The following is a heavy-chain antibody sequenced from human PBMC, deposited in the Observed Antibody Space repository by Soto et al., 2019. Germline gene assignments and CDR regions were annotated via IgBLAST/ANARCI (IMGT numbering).Heavy chain of an antibody. Sequence: GGSLRLSCAASGFTFSSYWMSWVRQAPGKGLEWVANIKQDGSEKYYVDSVKGRFTITRDNAKNSLYLQMNSLRAEDTAVYYCTTSGPHRSSSIWSDPWGQGTLVTSPQ. CDR2: IKQDGSEK. V-gene: IGHV3-7*01. D-gene: IGHD6-6*01. CDR1: GFTFSSYW. CDR3: TTSGPHRSSSIWSDP. J-gene: IGHJ5*02.